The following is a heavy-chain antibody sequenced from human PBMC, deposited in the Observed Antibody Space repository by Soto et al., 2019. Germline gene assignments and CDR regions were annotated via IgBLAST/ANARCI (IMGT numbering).Heavy chain of an antibody. V-gene: IGHV3-23*01. CDR3: ATEGGNTPWCFDY. J-gene: IGHJ4*02. CDR1: GFTFDSCG. Sequence: CGSLRLPCVASGFTFDSCGMNWVRQAPGKGLEWVTGVSPHAANPYYADSVSGHFIISRDDSRTTRFLDTNSLRGAALAVYYLATEGGNTPWCFDYWGQRRVVTVSS. D-gene: IGHD2-8*01. CDR2: VSPHAANP.